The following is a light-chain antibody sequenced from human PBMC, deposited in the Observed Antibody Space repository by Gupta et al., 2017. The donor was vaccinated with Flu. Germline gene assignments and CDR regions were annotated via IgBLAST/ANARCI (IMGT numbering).Light chain of an antibody. J-gene: IGKJ4*01. V-gene: IGKV3-15*01. CDR1: QSVNSN. Sequence: EIVMTQSPATLSVSPGERATLSCRASQSVNSNLAWYQQKPGQAPRLLIYGASIRATGIPARFSGSGSGTEFTLTISSLQSEDFALYYCQQYDNWPALTFGGGTKVEIK. CDR2: GAS. CDR3: QQYDNWPALT.